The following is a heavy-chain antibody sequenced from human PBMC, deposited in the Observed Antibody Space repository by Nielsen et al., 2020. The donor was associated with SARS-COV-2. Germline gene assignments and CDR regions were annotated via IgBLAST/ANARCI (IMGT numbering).Heavy chain of an antibody. V-gene: IGHV4-4*02. Sequence: SETLSLTCAVSGGSVSSNDWWTWVRQSPGKGLEWIGEVSHSGSINYNPSLKSRVTFSLDKSKRQFSLRLTSVSAADTAVYFCARGDLVVVPSPILGLGPFFYYFYLDVWGKGTTVIVSS. J-gene: IGHJ6*03. CDR1: GGSVSSNDW. CDR2: VSHSGSI. CDR3: ARGDLVVVPSPILGLGPFFYYFYLDV. D-gene: IGHD2-2*01.